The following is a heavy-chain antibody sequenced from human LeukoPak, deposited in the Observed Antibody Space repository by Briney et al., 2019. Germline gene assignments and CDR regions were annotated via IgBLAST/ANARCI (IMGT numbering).Heavy chain of an antibody. D-gene: IGHD3-16*01. J-gene: IGHJ4*02. CDR3: AKELNMITFAPFDY. V-gene: IGHV3-30*02. Sequence: GGPLRLSCAASGFTFSSYGMHWVRQAPGKGLEWVAFIRYDGSNKYYADSVKGRFTISGDNSKNTLYLQMNSLRAEDTAVYYCAKELNMITFAPFDYWGQGTLVTVSS. CDR2: IRYDGSNK. CDR1: GFTFSSYG.